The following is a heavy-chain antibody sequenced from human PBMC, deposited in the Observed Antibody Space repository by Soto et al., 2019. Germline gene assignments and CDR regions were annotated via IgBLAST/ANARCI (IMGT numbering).Heavy chain of an antibody. D-gene: IGHD2-21*01. CDR2: FIPTLDMA. J-gene: IGHJ4*02. V-gene: IGHV1-69*02. Sequence: QVQVVQSGAAVKKPESSVKVSCKPSGGTFNTYTVNWVRLAPGHGREWMGRFIPTLDMANYSQKFQDRVTITAYRSTFTAYMELNSLISDDTAVYYLAITYCRDNSCPRDFDFWGPGTRVTVSS. CDR3: AITYCRDNSCPRDFDF. CDR1: GGTFNTYT.